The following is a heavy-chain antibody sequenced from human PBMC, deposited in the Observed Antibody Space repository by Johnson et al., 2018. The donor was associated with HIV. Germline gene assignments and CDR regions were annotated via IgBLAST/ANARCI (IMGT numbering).Heavy chain of an antibody. CDR1: GFTFSTYG. CDR2: LRYDGSDK. D-gene: IGHD6-6*01. CDR3: AKGGQLALHDAFDI. V-gene: IGHV3-30*02. Sequence: QVQLVESGGGVVRPGGSLRLSCAASGFTFSTYGMHWVRQAPGQGLEWVSFLRYDGSDKYYADSAKGRFTISRDNAKNSLYMEMNNLRAEDTALYYCAKGGQLALHDAFDIWGQGTMVTVSS. J-gene: IGHJ3*02.